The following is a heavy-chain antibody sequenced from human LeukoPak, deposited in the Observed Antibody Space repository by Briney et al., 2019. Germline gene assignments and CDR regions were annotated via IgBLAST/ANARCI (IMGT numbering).Heavy chain of an antibody. Sequence: GASVKVSCKTSGYTFADHYIHWIRQTPRRGLEWLGWINPQRGSTDSAQNFQGRLTMTRDTSINTAYMELFSLTSDDTAIYYCARSTLIMIRGAVDYWGQGSLVAVS. V-gene: IGHV1-2*02. J-gene: IGHJ4*02. CDR3: ARSTLIMIRGAVDY. CDR2: INPQRGST. D-gene: IGHD3-10*01. CDR1: GYTFADHY.